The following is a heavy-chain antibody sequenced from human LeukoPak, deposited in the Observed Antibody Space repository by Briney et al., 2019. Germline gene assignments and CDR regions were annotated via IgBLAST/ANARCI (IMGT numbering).Heavy chain of an antibody. CDR2: IYYSGST. CDR1: GGSISSSSYY. CDR3: ARDRGYSSPRMDV. J-gene: IGHJ6*03. Sequence: PSETLSLTCTVSGGSISSSSYYWSWIRQPPGKGLEWIGYIYYSGSTNYNPSLKSRVTISVDTSKNQFSLKLSSVTAADTAVYYCARDRGYSSPRMDVWGKGTTVTVSS. V-gene: IGHV4-61*01. D-gene: IGHD6-13*01.